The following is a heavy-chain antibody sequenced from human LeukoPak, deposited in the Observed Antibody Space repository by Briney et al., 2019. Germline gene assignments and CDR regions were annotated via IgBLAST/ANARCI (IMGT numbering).Heavy chain of an antibody. D-gene: IGHD6-6*01. J-gene: IGHJ4*02. CDR2: VYDRGNL. CDR3: ARARSGPARDYFDS. Sequence: PSETLSLTCTVSGGSISSNTWWSWVRQTPGKGLEWIGQVYDRGNLDYNPSLKSRVTISLDKSKNQFSLNLNSVTAADTAVYFCARARSGPARDYFDSWGQGILVTVSS. V-gene: IGHV4-4*02. CDR1: GGSISSNTW.